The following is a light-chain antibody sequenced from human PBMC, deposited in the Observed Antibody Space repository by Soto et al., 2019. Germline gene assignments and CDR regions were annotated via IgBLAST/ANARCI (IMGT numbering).Light chain of an antibody. CDR2: DAS. V-gene: IGKV1-5*01. J-gene: IGKJ5*01. Sequence: DIPMTQSPSTLSASLPEGVSIXWRASQSLNNYLAWYQQKPGKAPKLLIYDASTLERGVPSRFSGTGSGTEFTLTISSLQPDDFATYYCQQYHRSSITFGQGTRLEI. CDR1: QSLNNY. CDR3: QQYHRSSIT.